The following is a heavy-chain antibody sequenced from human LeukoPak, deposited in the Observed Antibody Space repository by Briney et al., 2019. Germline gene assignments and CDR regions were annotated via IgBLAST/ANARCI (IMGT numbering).Heavy chain of an antibody. CDR1: GYSISSGYY. Sequence: PSETLSLTCSFSGYSISSGYYWGWIRQPPGKWLEWIGSIYYSGSTYYNPSLKSRVTISVDTSKNQFSLKPSSVTAADTAVYYCARSPRDYEDYWGQGTLVTVSS. J-gene: IGHJ4*02. CDR2: IYYSGST. D-gene: IGHD4-17*01. CDR3: ARSPRDYEDY. V-gene: IGHV4-38-2*01.